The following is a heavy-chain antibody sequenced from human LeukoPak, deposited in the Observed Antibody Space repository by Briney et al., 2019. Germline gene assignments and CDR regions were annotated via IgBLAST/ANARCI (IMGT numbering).Heavy chain of an antibody. J-gene: IGHJ5*02. CDR3: ARDQEGIAVPGTKGRAFDP. D-gene: IGHD6-19*01. CDR1: GYTFTGYY. V-gene: IGHV1-2*02. CDR2: INPNSGGT. Sequence: ASVKVSCKASGYTFTGYYIHWVRQAPGQGLEWMGWINPNSGGTNYAQTSQGRVTMTRDPSISTAYMELSSLRSDDTAVYYCARDQEGIAVPGTKGRAFDPWGQGTLVTVSS.